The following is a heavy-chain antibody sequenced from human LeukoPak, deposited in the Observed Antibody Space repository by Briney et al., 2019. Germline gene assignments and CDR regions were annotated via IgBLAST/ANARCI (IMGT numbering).Heavy chain of an antibody. Sequence: GGSLRLSCAASGFTFSSYGIHWVRQVPGKGLEWVTVISYDGSNKYYADSVKGRLILSRNNSKNTLYLQINSLRAEDTVVYYCARDGYGVVAPNGYLQHWGQGTLVTVSS. V-gene: IGHV3-33*05. J-gene: IGHJ1*01. D-gene: IGHD5-12*01. CDR3: ARDGYGVVAPNGYLQH. CDR1: GFTFSSYG. CDR2: ISYDGSNK.